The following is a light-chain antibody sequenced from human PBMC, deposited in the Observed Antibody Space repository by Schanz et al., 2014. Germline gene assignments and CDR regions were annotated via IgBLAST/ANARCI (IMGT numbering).Light chain of an antibody. CDR3: CSYAGRPWV. CDR1: SSDVGGYNY. V-gene: IGLV2-23*01. Sequence: QSALTQPASVSGSPGQSITVSCTGTSSDVGGYNYVSWYQQHPGKAPKLMIYEGTKRPSGVSNRFSGSGSGNTASLTISGLQAKDEADYYCCSYAGRPWVFGGGTKLTV. J-gene: IGLJ3*02. CDR2: EGT.